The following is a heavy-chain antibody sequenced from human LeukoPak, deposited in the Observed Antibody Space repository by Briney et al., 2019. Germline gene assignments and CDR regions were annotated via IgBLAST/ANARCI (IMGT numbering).Heavy chain of an antibody. CDR1: GYTFTGYY. CDR3: ARISLARKIFDY. Sequence: ASVKVSCKASGYTFTGYYMHWVRQAPGQGLEWMGRINPNSGGTNYAQKFQGRVTMTRDTSISTAYMELSRLRSDDMAVYYCARISLARKIFDYWGQGTLVTVSS. D-gene: IGHD3-16*01. J-gene: IGHJ4*02. CDR2: INPNSGGT. V-gene: IGHV1-2*06.